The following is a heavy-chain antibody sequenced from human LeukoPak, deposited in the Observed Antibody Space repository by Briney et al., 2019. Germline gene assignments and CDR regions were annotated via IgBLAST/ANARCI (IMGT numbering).Heavy chain of an antibody. D-gene: IGHD3-3*01. V-gene: IGHV4-39*07. J-gene: IGHJ4*02. CDR1: GGSISSSSYY. CDR3: ARAYYDLSRYYFDY. CDR2: IYHSGST. Sequence: PSETLSLTCTVSGGSISSSSYYWGWIRQPPGKGLEWIGEIYHSGSTNYNPSLKSRVTISVDTSKNQFSLKLSSVTAADTAVYYCARAYYDLSRYYFDYWAREPWSPSPQ.